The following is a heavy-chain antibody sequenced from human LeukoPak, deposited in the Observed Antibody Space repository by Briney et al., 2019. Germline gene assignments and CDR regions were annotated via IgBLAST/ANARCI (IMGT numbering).Heavy chain of an antibody. CDR2: INPNSGGT. J-gene: IGHJ4*02. V-gene: IGHV1-2*02. CDR3: ARGGIATPGSGD. CDR1: GYTFIGYY. Sequence: ASVKVSCRASGYTFIGYYMHWVRQAPGQGLEWMGWINPNSGGTNYAQKFQGRVTMTRDTPISTAYMELSRLTSDDTAVYYCARGGIATPGSGDWGQGTLVTVSS. D-gene: IGHD6-13*01.